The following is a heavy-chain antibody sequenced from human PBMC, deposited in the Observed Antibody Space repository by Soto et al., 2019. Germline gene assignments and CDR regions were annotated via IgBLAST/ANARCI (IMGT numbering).Heavy chain of an antibody. CDR1: GVSITSGSYY. J-gene: IGHJ4*02. CDR2: RYYSGNT. D-gene: IGHD3-22*01. CDR3: ARGGYDTSGQTFIGWGPDC. Sequence: HVQLQESGPGPVTPSQTLSLSCTVSGVSITSGSYYWTWVRQSPGKGLEWIGYRYYSGNTYYNPSLHSRAHLSVDTSKNQFFLKLTSVTAADTAVYYCARGGYDTSGQTFIGWGPDCWGQGTLVTVSS. V-gene: IGHV4-30-4*01.